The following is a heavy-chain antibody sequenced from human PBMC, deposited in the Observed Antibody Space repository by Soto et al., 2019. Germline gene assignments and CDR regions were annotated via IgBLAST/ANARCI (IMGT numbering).Heavy chain of an antibody. V-gene: IGHV4-30-2*01. CDR3: ARGSDDSGSIRNWLDP. J-gene: IGHJ5*02. CDR1: GGSISSGGYS. D-gene: IGHD3-10*01. CDR2: IYHSGTT. Sequence: SETLSLTCTVSGGSISSGGYSWSWIRQPPRKGLEWIGYIYHSGTTYYNPSLKSRVTMSVDRSKNQFSLNLTSVTAADTAVYYCARGSDDSGSIRNWLDPWGLGTLVTVSS.